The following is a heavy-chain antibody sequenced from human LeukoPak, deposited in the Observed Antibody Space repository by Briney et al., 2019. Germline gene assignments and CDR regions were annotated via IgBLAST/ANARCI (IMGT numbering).Heavy chain of an antibody. CDR3: AREDCYLDR. V-gene: IGHV3-74*01. D-gene: IGHD3/OR15-3a*01. CDR1: GFTFSRNW. Sequence: GGSLRLSCAASGFTFSRNWMHSVRQAPRKGLVWVSRIEDNGGNEAYDASVKGRFTISRGNAKNRLYLQMNSLRPEDTAVYYCAREDCYLDRWGRGTLVTVSS. CDR2: IEDNGGNE. J-gene: IGHJ4*01.